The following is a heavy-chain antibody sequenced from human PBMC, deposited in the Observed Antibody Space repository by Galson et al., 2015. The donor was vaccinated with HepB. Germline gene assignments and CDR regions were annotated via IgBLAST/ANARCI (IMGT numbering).Heavy chain of an antibody. Sequence: SLRLSCAASGFTFSHYGMVWVRQVPGKGLEWMSFISRHGDTKLYADSVKGRFSISRDNSGNTLHLLMNSRSAEDTAVYFCGIVPGPMDVRGKGTTVTVSS. CDR3: GIVPGPMDV. CDR2: ISRHGDTK. J-gene: IGHJ6*03. D-gene: IGHD3-16*02. V-gene: IGHV3-30*03. CDR1: GFTFSHYG.